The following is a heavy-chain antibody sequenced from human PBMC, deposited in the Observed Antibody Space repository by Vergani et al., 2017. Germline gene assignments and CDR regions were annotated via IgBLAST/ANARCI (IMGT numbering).Heavy chain of an antibody. CDR3: ARDLVTWELLQGYYYYMDV. CDR1: GYTFTSYA. V-gene: IGHV1-3*01. J-gene: IGHJ6*03. CDR2: INAGNGNT. Sequence: QVQLVPSGAEVKKPGASVKVSCKASGYTFTSYAMHWVRQAPGQRLEWMGWINAGNGNTKYSQKFQGRVTITRDTSARKAYMELSSLRSEDTAVYYCARDLVTWELLQGYYYYMDVWGKGTTVTVSS. D-gene: IGHD1-26*01.